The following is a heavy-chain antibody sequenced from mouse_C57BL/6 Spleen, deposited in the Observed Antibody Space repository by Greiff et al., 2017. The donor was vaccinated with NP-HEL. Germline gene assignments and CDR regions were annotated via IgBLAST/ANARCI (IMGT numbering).Heavy chain of an antibody. D-gene: IGHD2-1*01. CDR2: ISDGGSYT. Sequence: EVKLVESGGGLVKPGGSLKLSCAASGFTFSSYAMSWVRQTPEKRLEWVVTISDGGSYTYYPDNVKGRFTISRDNAKNNLYLQMSHLKSEDTAMYYCARENYGNYLYYFDYWGQGTTLTVSS. J-gene: IGHJ2*01. V-gene: IGHV5-4*01. CDR1: GFTFSSYA. CDR3: ARENYGNYLYYFDY.